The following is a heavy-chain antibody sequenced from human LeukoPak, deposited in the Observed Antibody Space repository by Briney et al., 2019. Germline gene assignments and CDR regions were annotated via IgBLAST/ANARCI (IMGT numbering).Heavy chain of an antibody. Sequence: SETLSLTCTVSGGSISSSSYYWGWIRQPPGKGLEWIGSIYYSGTTYYNPSLKSRVTISVDTSKNQFSLKLSSVTAADTAVYYCARAPPVVVPAASFYYYYMDVWGKGTTVTVSS. V-gene: IGHV4-39*01. J-gene: IGHJ6*03. CDR1: GGSISSSSYY. D-gene: IGHD2-2*01. CDR3: ARAPPVVVPAASFYYYYMDV. CDR2: IYYSGTT.